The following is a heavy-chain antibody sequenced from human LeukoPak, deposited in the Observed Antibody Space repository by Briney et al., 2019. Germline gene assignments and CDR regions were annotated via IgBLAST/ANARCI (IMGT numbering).Heavy chain of an antibody. D-gene: IGHD5-18*01. CDR1: GGFISSSSYY. Sequence: SETLSLTCTVSGGFISSSSYYWGWIRQPPGKGLEWIGSIYYSGSTYYNPSLKSRVTISVDTSKNQFSLKLSSVTAADTAVYYCARVPPKATWIQPRSNWFDPWGQGTLVTVSS. V-gene: IGHV4-39*07. J-gene: IGHJ5*02. CDR3: ARVPPKATWIQPRSNWFDP. CDR2: IYYSGST.